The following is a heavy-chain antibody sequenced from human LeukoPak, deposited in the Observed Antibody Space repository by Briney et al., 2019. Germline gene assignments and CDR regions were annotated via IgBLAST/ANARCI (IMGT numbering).Heavy chain of an antibody. V-gene: IGHV3-21*01. CDR2: ISSSSSYI. Sequence: NPGGSLRLSCAASGFTFSSYGMHWVRQAPGKGLEWVSSISSSSSYIYYADSVKGRFTISRDNAKNSLYLQMNSLRAEDTAVYYCARDLRDGYNLPYGVDYWGQGTLVTVSS. CDR3: ARDLRDGYNLPYGVDY. CDR1: GFTFSSYG. D-gene: IGHD5-24*01. J-gene: IGHJ4*02.